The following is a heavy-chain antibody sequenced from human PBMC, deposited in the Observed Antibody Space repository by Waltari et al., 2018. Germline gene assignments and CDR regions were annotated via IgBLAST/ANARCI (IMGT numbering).Heavy chain of an antibody. D-gene: IGHD6-13*01. CDR1: GGSISSYY. CDR3: ARVQKGAAGTNYYYYMDV. V-gene: IGHV4-59*01. Sequence: QVQLQESGPGLVKPSETLSLTCTVSGGSISSYYWSWIRQPPGKGLEWIGYIYYSGSTNYNPSLKSRVTISVDTSKNQFSLKLSSVTAADTAVYYCARVQKGAAGTNYYYYMDVWGKGTTVTVSS. CDR2: IYYSGST. J-gene: IGHJ6*03.